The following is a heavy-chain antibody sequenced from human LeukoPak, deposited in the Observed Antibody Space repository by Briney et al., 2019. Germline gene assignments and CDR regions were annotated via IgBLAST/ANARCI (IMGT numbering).Heavy chain of an antibody. CDR1: GFTFSSYS. J-gene: IGHJ2*01. Sequence: GSLRLSCAASGFTFSSYSMNWVRQAPGKGLEWIGEINHSGSTNYNPSLKSRVTISVDTSKNQFSLKLSSVTAADTAVYYCARPTRPQRNWYFDLWGRGTLVTVSS. V-gene: IGHV4-34*01. D-gene: IGHD1-1*01. CDR2: INHSGST. CDR3: ARPTRPQRNWYFDL.